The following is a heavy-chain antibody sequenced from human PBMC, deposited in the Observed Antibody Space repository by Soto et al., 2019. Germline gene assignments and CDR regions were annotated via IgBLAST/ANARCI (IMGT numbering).Heavy chain of an antibody. Sequence: GGSLRLSCATSGFTFTSHGMHWVRQAPDKGLEWVAGISYDGNNKYYVDSVKGRFTISRDDSKNTLFLQMNSLRPEDTAVYYCARDQLYYNDISGRPLNAFDVWGQGTLVTVSS. D-gene: IGHD3-22*01. J-gene: IGHJ3*01. V-gene: IGHV3-30*03. CDR1: GFTFTSHG. CDR3: ARDQLYYNDISGRPLNAFDV. CDR2: ISYDGNNK.